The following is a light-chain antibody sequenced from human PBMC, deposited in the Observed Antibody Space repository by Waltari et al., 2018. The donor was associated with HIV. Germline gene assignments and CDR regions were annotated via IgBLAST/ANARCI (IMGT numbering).Light chain of an antibody. J-gene: IGLJ1*01. CDR3: SSYTSSSTLYV. V-gene: IGLV2-14*01. CDR2: EVS. Sequence: QSALTQPASVSGSPGQSIPISCPGTSSDVGGYNYVPWYQQHPGKAPKLMIYEVSNRPSGISNRFSGSKSGNTASLTISGLQAEDEADYYCSSYTSSSTLYVFGTGTKVTVL. CDR1: SSDVGGYNY.